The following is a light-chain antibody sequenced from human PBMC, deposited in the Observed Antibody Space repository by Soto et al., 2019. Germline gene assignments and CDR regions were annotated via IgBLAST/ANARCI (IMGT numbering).Light chain of an antibody. J-gene: IGKJ4*01. V-gene: IGKV3-20*01. CDR3: HQYGSSPA. CDR2: GAS. Sequence: ETVLTQSPGTLSLSPGERATLSCRASQSVSSSYLAWYQQKPGQAPRLLIYGASSRATGIPDRFSGSGSGTDFTLTISRREPDDFAVYYCHQYGSSPAFGGGTKVEIK. CDR1: QSVSSSY.